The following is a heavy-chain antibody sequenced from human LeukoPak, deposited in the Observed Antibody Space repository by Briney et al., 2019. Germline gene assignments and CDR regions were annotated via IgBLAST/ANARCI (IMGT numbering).Heavy chain of an antibody. D-gene: IGHD6-13*01. Sequence: PGGSLRLSYAASGFTFSSYAMSWVRQAPGKGLEWVSAISGSGGSTYYADSVKGRFTISRDNSKNTLYLQMNSLRAEDTAVYYCAKEQTPTYTNIAAAGISDYWGQGALVTVSS. CDR3: AKEQTPTYTNIAAAGISDY. J-gene: IGHJ4*02. CDR2: ISGSGGST. CDR1: GFTFSSYA. V-gene: IGHV3-23*01.